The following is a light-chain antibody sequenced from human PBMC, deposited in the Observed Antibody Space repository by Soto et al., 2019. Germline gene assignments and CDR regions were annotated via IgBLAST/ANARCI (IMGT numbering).Light chain of an antibody. Sequence: QSALTQPPSASGTPGQSVTIPCTGTSSDVGDYNYVSWYQQHPGKAPNLMIYEVSRRPSGVPDRFSGSKSGNTASLTVSGLQAEDEADYYCSSNAGSNNLVFGGGTKVTVL. CDR2: EVS. CDR3: SSNAGSNNLV. V-gene: IGLV2-8*01. J-gene: IGLJ2*01. CDR1: SSDVGDYNY.